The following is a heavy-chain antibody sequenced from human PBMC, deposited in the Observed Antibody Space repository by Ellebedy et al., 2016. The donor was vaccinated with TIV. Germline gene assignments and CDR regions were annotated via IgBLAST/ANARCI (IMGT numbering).Heavy chain of an antibody. J-gene: IGHJ3*01. CDR1: GGSLSDNY. D-gene: IGHD3-10*01. CDR2: LYYTGST. Sequence: SETLSLTCAVSGGSLSDNYWTWIRQPPGKGREWIGYLYYTGSTNYNPSLKSRVTISVNTPRNQFSLKLNSVTAADTAVYYCVSSVSVDAFDLWGQGTMATVSS. CDR3: VSSVSVDAFDL. V-gene: IGHV4-59*01.